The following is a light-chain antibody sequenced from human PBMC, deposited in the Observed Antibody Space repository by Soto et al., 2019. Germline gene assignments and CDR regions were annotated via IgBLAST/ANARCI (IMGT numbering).Light chain of an antibody. CDR1: ESPSSSY. V-gene: IGKV3-20*01. Sequence: EFVLTQSPGTLSLSPGERATLSCRASESPSSSYFAWYQQKPGQAPRLLIYGVSSRATGIPDRFSGSGSGTDFTLTISSLQPEDFAIYYCQQYNNWPPWTFGQGTKVDIK. CDR2: GVS. CDR3: QQYNNWPPWT. J-gene: IGKJ1*01.